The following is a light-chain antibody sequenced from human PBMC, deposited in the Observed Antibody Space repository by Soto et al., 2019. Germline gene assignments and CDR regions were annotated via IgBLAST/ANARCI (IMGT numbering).Light chain of an antibody. J-gene: IGLJ1*01. CDR1: TSDIGGYNY. CDR2: EVN. Sequence: QSALTQPPSASGSPGHSVAISCTGTTSDIGGYNYVSWYQQHPGKAPKLMIYEVNKRPSGVPDRFSGSKSGNTASLTVSGLQAEDEADYYCSSHGGNSPYVFGTGTKVTVL. V-gene: IGLV2-8*01. CDR3: SSHGGNSPYV.